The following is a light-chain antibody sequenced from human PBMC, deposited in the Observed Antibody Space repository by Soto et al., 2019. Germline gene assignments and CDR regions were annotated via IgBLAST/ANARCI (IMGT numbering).Light chain of an antibody. Sequence: QSVLTQPRSASGTPGQRITISCSGSSSKIGSNTVSWYQEVPGTAPNLLIYNNNQRPSAGPDRCSGSKTATSASLPISGLQSDDEAAYYCAAWDATLNGPVFGGGTKLTVL. CDR2: NNN. CDR3: AAWDATLNGPV. CDR1: SSKIGSNT. J-gene: IGLJ2*01. V-gene: IGLV1-44*01.